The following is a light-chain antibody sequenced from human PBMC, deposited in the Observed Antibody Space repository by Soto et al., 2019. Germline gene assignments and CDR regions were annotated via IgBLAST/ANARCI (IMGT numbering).Light chain of an antibody. CDR3: SSYRSSSNTPVL. Sequence: QSVLTQPPSASGSPGQSVTISCTGTSGVSWYQQHPGKAPKLLIYEVTKRPSGVPDRFSGSKSGNTASLTVSGLQADDEAYYYCSSYRSSSNTPVLFGGGTKLTVL. CDR2: EVT. J-gene: IGLJ2*01. V-gene: IGLV2-8*01. CDR1: SGV.